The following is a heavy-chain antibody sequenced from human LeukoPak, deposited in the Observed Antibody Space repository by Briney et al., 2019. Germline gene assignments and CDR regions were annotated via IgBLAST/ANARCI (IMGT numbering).Heavy chain of an antibody. CDR3: ARDWYFYDSSGYYFFDY. Sequence: GASVKVSCKASGYTFTGYYIHWVRQAPGQGLEWMGRINPNSGGTNYAQKFQGRVTMTRDTSISTAYMELSRLRSDDTAVHYCARDWYFYDSSGYYFFDYWGQGTLVTVSS. D-gene: IGHD3-22*01. J-gene: IGHJ4*02. CDR1: GYTFTGYY. V-gene: IGHV1-2*06. CDR2: INPNSGGT.